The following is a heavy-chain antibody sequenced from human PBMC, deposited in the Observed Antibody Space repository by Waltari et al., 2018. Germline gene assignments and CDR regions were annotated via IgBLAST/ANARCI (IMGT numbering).Heavy chain of an antibody. J-gene: IGHJ4*02. Sequence: QVQLVESGGGVVQPGRSLRLSCAASAFTFSSYGMHWVRQAPGKGLEVVAVISYDGSNKYYADSVKGRFTISRDNSKNTLYLQMNSLRAEDTAVYYCAKGGRYFDPFDYWGQGTLVTVSS. CDR1: AFTFSSYG. V-gene: IGHV3-30*18. CDR2: ISYDGSNK. D-gene: IGHD3-9*01. CDR3: AKGGRYFDPFDY.